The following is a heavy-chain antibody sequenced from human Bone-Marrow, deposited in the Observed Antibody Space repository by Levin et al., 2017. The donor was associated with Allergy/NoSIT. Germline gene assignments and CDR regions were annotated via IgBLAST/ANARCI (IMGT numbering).Heavy chain of an antibody. Sequence: QAGGSLRLSCAASGFPFSAYGMHWIRQGPGKGLEWVAFIYFDGSKTYYADSVEGRFTISRDNSKNTVYLQMDSLRGDDTAMYYCARDRSGNYFYFWGQGTQVTVSS. V-gene: IGHV3-33*01. J-gene: IGHJ4*02. D-gene: IGHD2/OR15-2a*01. CDR2: IYFDGSKT. CDR1: GFPFSAYG. CDR3: ARDRSGNYFYF.